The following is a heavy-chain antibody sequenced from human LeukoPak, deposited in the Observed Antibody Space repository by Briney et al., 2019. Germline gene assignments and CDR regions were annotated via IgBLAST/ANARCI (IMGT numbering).Heavy chain of an antibody. CDR2: ISSSSSYI. CDR1: GFTFSSYS. CDR3: ARDGEVVVTAFYFDY. Sequence: SGGSLRLSCAASGFTFSSYSMNWVRQAPGKGLEWASSISSSSSYIYYADSVKGRFTISRDNAKNSLYLQMNSLRAEDTAVNYCARDGEVVVTAFYFDYWGQGTLVTVSS. D-gene: IGHD2-21*02. V-gene: IGHV3-21*01. J-gene: IGHJ4*02.